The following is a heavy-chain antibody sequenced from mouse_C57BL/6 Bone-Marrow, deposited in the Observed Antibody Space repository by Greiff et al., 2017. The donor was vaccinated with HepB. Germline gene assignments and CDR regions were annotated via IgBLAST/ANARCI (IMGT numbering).Heavy chain of an antibody. D-gene: IGHD3-2*01. CDR2: LYPGSGNT. J-gene: IGHJ2*01. Sequence: VHLVESGAELVRPGASVKLSCKASGYTFTDYYINWVKQRPGQGLEWIARLYPGSGNTYYNEKFKGKATLTAEKSSSTAYMQLSSLTSEDSAVYFCEGPTGYFDYWGQGTTLAVSS. CDR1: GYTFTDYY. V-gene: IGHV1-76*01. CDR3: EGPTGYFDY.